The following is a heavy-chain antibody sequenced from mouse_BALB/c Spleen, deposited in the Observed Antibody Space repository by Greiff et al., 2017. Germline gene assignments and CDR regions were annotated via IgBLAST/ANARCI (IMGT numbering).Heavy chain of an antibody. Sequence: QVQLQQPGAELVKPGASVKLSCKASGYTFTSYWMHWVKQRPGQGLEWIGEIDPSDSYTNYNQKFKGKATLTVDKSSSTAYMQLSSLTSEDSAVYYCARGNYYGSSSFAYWGQGTLVTVSA. CDR3: ARGNYYGSSSFAY. D-gene: IGHD1-1*01. CDR2: IDPSDSYT. V-gene: IGHV1-69*02. J-gene: IGHJ3*01. CDR1: GYTFTSYW.